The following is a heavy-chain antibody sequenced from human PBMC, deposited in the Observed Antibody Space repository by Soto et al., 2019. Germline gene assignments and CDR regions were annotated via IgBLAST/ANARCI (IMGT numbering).Heavy chain of an antibody. V-gene: IGHV3-66*01. CDR2: IYNDGST. Sequence: GGSLRLSCAVSGFIVSTSYMSWVRQAPGKGLQWVSIIYNDGSTYYADSVKGRFTVSRDDSKNTLYLEIINLRAEDTAIYYCARDSYTRYWGQGTLVTVSS. J-gene: IGHJ4*02. D-gene: IGHD4-4*01. CDR3: ARDSYTRY. CDR1: GFIVSTSY.